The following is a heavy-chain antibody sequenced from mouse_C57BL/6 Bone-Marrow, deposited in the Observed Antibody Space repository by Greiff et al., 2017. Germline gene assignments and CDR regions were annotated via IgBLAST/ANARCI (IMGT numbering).Heavy chain of an antibody. CDR1: GFSLTSYG. Sequence: VKLVESGPGLVQPSQSLSITCTVSGFSLTSYGVHWVRQPPGKGLEWLGVIWSGGSTDYNAAFISRLSLSKDNSKSQVFFKMNSLQADDTAIYYCAKKGGSSWYFDVWGTGTTVTVSS. V-gene: IGHV2-4*01. CDR3: AKKGGSSWYFDV. CDR2: IWSGGST. D-gene: IGHD1-1*01. J-gene: IGHJ1*03.